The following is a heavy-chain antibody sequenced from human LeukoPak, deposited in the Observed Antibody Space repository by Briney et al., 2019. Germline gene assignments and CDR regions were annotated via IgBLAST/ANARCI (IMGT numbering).Heavy chain of an antibody. D-gene: IGHD3-16*02. CDR1: GGSISSSSYY. J-gene: IGHJ4*02. CDR2: IYYSGST. Sequence: PSETLSLTCTVSGGSISSSSYYWGWIRQPPGKGLEWIGSIYYSGSTYYNPSLKSRVTISVDTSKNQFSLKLSSVTAADTAVYYCARDRSFGGVIVLTYFDYWGQGTLVTVSS. V-gene: IGHV4-39*07. CDR3: ARDRSFGGVIVLTYFDY.